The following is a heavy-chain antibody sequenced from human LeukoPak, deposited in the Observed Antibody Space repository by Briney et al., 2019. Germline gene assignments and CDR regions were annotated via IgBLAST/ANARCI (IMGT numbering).Heavy chain of an antibody. CDR3: ASSSMVRGVIVYYYYMDV. D-gene: IGHD3-10*01. V-gene: IGHV3-48*03. Sequence: GGSLRLSCAASGFTFSSYEMNWVRQAPGKGLEWVSYISSSGGTISHADSVKGRFTISRDNAKNSLYLQMNSLRAEDTAVYYCASSSMVRGVIVYYYYMDVWGKGITVTVSS. CDR2: ISSSGGTI. J-gene: IGHJ6*03. CDR1: GFTFSSYE.